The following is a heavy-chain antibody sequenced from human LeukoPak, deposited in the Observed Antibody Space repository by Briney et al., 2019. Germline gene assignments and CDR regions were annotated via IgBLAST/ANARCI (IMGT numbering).Heavy chain of an antibody. J-gene: IGHJ4*02. CDR1: GYTFTGYY. Sequence: ASVKVSCKASGYTFTGYYMHWVRQAPGQGLEWMGWINPNSGGTNYAQKFQGRVTMTRDTSISTAYMELSRLRSDDTAVYYCARDLGYYDFWSGYYTGNDYWGQGTLVTVSS. CDR3: ARDLGYYDFWSGYYTGNDY. CDR2: INPNSGGT. D-gene: IGHD3-3*01. V-gene: IGHV1-2*02.